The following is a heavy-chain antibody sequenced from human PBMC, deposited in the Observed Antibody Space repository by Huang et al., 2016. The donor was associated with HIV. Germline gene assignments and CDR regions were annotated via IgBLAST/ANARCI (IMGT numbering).Heavy chain of an antibody. CDR3: ARLPGSITMIRGVITDPY. D-gene: IGHD3-10*01. Sequence: QLQLQESGPGLVKPSETLSLTCTVPGGSIRSDNYYWGWIRQPPGKGLEGIGSIYYSGSTYYNPSLKSRVTITVDTSKNQFSLKMRSVTAADTAVYYCARLPGSITMIRGVITDPYWGQGTLVTVSS. CDR1: GGSIRSDNYY. V-gene: IGHV4-39*01. J-gene: IGHJ4*02. CDR2: IYYSGST.